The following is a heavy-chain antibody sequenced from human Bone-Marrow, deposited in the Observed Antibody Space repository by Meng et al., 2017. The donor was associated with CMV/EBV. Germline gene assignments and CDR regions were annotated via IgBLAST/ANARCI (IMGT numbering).Heavy chain of an antibody. J-gene: IGHJ3*02. CDR1: GGSISSYY. V-gene: IGHV4-59*01. Sequence: GSLRLSCTVSGGSISSYYWSWIRQPPGKGLEWIGYIYYSGSTNYNPSLKSRVTISVDTSKNQFSLKLSSVTAADTAVYYCARDEIVVGAFAIWGPGTMVTFSS. CDR2: IYYSGST. D-gene: IGHD2-15*01. CDR3: ARDEIVVGAFAI.